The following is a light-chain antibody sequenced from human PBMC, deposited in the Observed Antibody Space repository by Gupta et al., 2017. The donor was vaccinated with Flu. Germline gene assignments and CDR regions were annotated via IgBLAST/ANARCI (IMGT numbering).Light chain of an antibody. Sequence: RVTISCSGSSSDIGNNFFYWYQQVTEAAPNLLIYMNNQRNSGVPERFSGSRSGTSASLANSGLRAEEEADYYCAARDASRSVEVFGTGTKVTV. CDR3: AARDASRSVEV. CDR2: MNN. V-gene: IGLV1-47*01. J-gene: IGLJ1*01. CDR1: SSDIGNNF.